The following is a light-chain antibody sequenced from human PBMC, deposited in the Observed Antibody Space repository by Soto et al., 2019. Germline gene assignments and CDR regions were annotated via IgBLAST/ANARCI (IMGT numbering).Light chain of an antibody. CDR1: QSVSSSS. CDR2: GAS. J-gene: IGKJ3*01. Sequence: EIVLTQSPGTLSLSPGERATLSCRASQSVSSSSLALYQQKPGQAPRLVIFGASSRDTGIPARFSGSGSGTDFTLTISRLEPEDFAVYYCQQYGSSPCTFGPGTKVDIK. CDR3: QQYGSSPCT. V-gene: IGKV3-20*01.